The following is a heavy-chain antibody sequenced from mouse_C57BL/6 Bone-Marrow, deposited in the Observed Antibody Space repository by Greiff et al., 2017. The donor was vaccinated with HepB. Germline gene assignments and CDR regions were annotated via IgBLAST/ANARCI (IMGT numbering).Heavy chain of an antibody. CDR3: ARRRHYYAMDY. CDR1: GFTFSSYG. V-gene: IGHV5-6*02. J-gene: IGHJ4*01. Sequence: EVKLMESGGDLVKPGGSLKLSCAASGFTFSSYGMSWVRQTPDKRLEWVATISSGGSYTYYPDSVKGRFTISRDNAKNTLYLQMSSLKSEDTAMYYCARRRHYYAMDYWGQGTSVTVSS. CDR2: ISSGGSYT.